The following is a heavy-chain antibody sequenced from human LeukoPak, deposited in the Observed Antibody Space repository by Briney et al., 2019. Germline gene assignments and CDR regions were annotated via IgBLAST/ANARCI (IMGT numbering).Heavy chain of an antibody. CDR1: GYSFTSYW. J-gene: IGHJ3*02. Sequence: GASLKISFKGSGYSFTSYWIGWVRQMPGKGLEWVGIIYPGDSDTRYSPSFQGQVTISADKSISTAYLQWSSLKASDTAMYYCARTVEMATIHAFDIWGQGTMVTVSS. CDR2: IYPGDSDT. CDR3: ARTVEMATIHAFDI. V-gene: IGHV5-51*01. D-gene: IGHD5-24*01.